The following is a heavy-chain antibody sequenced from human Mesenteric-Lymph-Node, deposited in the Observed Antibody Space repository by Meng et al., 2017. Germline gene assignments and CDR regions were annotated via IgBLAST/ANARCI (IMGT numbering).Heavy chain of an antibody. D-gene: IGHD6-19*01. CDR1: GGSISSYY. CDR3: AREALGIAVAGLYDY. V-gene: IGHV4-59*12. Sequence: SETLSLTCTVSGGSISSYYWSWIRQPPGKGLEWIGYIYYSGSTNYNPSLKSRVTISVDTSKNQFSLKLSSVTPEDTAVYYCAREALGIAVAGLYDYWGQGTLVTVSS. J-gene: IGHJ4*02. CDR2: IYYSGST.